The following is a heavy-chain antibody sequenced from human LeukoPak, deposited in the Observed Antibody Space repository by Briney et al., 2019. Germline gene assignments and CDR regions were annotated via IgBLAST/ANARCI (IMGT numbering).Heavy chain of an antibody. CDR1: GGSISSGEYY. J-gene: IGHJ3*02. V-gene: IGHV4-30-4*01. Sequence: PSQTLSLTCTVSGGSISSGEYYWSWIRQPPGKGLEWIGYIYYSGSPYYNPSLKSRLTVSVDTSKTPSSLKLSSVTAADTAGYYCARRARFNSGGLGAFDIWGQGTMVTVSS. CDR2: IYYSGSP. CDR3: ARRARFNSGGLGAFDI. D-gene: IGHD2-15*01.